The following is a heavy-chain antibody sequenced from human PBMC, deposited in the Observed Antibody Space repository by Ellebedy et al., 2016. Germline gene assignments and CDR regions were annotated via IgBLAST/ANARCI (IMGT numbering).Heavy chain of an antibody. Sequence: SETLSLTXAVYGGSFSGYYWSWIRQPPGKGLEWIGEINHSGSTNYNPSLKSRVTISVDTSKNQFSLKLSSVTAADTAVYYCAREWQLTGANWFNPWGQGTLVTVSS. J-gene: IGHJ5*02. CDR1: GGSFSGYY. CDR2: INHSGST. D-gene: IGHD6-6*01. V-gene: IGHV4-34*01. CDR3: AREWQLTGANWFNP.